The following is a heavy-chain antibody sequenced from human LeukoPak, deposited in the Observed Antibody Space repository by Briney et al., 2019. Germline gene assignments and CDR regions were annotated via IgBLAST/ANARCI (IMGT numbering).Heavy chain of an antibody. CDR1: GYTFTSYG. V-gene: IGHV1-18*01. J-gene: IGHJ6*03. CDR3: ARGYCSGGSCYLNSYYMDV. CDR2: ISAYNGNT. Sequence: ASVKVSCKASGYTFTSYGISWVRQAPGRGLEWMGWISAYNGNTNYAQKLQGRVTMTTDTSTSTAYMELRSLRSDDTAVYYCARGYCSGGSCYLNSYYMDVWGKGTTVTVSS. D-gene: IGHD2-15*01.